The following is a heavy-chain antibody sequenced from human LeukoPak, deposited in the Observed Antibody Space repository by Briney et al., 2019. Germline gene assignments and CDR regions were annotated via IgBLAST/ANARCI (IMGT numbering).Heavy chain of an antibody. Sequence: GGSLRLSCAASGFTFSNYAMTWVRQAPGKGLEWVSVISGSGGNTLYANSVKGRFSISRDNSKNTLYLQMNSLRAEDTAVYYCAKGVDSGGTCYSSIDCWGQGTLVTASP. CDR2: ISGSGGNT. J-gene: IGHJ4*02. V-gene: IGHV3-23*01. CDR3: AKGVDSGGTCYSSIDC. CDR1: GFTFSNYA. D-gene: IGHD2-15*01.